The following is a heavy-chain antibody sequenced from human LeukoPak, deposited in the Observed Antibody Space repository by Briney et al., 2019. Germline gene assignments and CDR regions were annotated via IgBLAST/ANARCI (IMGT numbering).Heavy chain of an antibody. CDR1: GFTFSSYS. CDR3: ARDGKATYYDILTGYFDLDY. CDR2: ISSSSSTI. V-gene: IGHV3-48*01. Sequence: PGGSLRLSCAASGFTFSSYSVNWVRQAPGKGLEWVSYISSSSSTIYYADSVKGRFTISRDNAKNSLYLQMNSLRAEDTAVYYCARDGKATYYDILTGYFDLDYWGQGTLVTVSS. J-gene: IGHJ4*02. D-gene: IGHD3-9*01.